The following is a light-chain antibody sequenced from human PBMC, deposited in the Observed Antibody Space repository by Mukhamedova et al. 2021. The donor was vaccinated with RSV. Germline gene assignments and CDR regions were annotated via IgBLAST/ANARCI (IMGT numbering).Light chain of an antibody. CDR2: DAS. Sequence: WYQRRVHGKAPKLLIYDASSLQTGLPSRFSGSGSGTHFTFTISGLQPEDIATYYCQHSDNFLVTFGQGIKLDIE. V-gene: IGKV1-33*01. J-gene: IGKJ2*01. CDR3: QHSDNFLVT.